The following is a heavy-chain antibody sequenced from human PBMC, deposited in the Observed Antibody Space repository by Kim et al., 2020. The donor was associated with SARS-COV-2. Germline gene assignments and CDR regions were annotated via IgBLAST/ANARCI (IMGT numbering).Heavy chain of an antibody. J-gene: IGHJ1*01. CDR3: ARDGGYCSSTSCIKYFQH. Sequence: SQTLSLTCAISGDSVSSNSAAWNWIRQSPSRGLEWLGRTYYRSKWYNDYAVSVKSRITINPDTSKNQFSLQLNSVTPEDTAVYYCARDGGYCSSTSCIKYFQHWGQGTLVTVSS. CDR1: GDSVSSNSAA. CDR2: TYYRSKWYN. D-gene: IGHD2-2*01. V-gene: IGHV6-1*01.